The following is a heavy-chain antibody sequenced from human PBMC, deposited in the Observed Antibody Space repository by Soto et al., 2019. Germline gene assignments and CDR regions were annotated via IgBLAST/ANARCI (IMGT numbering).Heavy chain of an antibody. Sequence: GGSLRLSCAASGFTFSSYSMNWVRQAPGKGLEWVSYISSSSSTIYYADSVKGRFTISKDNAKNSLYLQMNSLRDEDTAVYYCARPEYSSSSYGMDCWGQGTTVTVSS. V-gene: IGHV3-48*02. D-gene: IGHD6-6*01. J-gene: IGHJ6*02. CDR3: ARPEYSSSSYGMDC. CDR2: ISSSSSTI. CDR1: GFTFSSYS.